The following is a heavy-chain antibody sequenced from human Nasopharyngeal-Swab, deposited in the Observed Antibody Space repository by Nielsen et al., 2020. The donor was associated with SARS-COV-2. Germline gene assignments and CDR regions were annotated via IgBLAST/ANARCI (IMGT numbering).Heavy chain of an antibody. Sequence: GESLKISCKASGYIFTTYWIGWVRQMPGKGLEWMGRMDPSDSYIGYSPTFQGHVTFSTENSMNTAYLHWSSLTTSDTATYYCVTYGDTYGPHWGQGTPVIVSS. D-gene: IGHD5-24*01. CDR3: VTYGDTYGPH. CDR1: GYIFTTYW. CDR2: MDPSDSYI. J-gene: IGHJ4*02. V-gene: IGHV5-10-1*01.